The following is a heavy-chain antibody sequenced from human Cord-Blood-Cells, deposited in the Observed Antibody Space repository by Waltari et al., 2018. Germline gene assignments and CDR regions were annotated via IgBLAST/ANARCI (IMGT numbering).Heavy chain of an antibody. J-gene: IGHJ3*02. Sequence: QVQLVQSGAEVKKPGASVKVSCKASGYTFTSYDINWVRQATGQGLEWMGWMNPNSGNTGHEQKFQGRVTITRNTSISTAYMELSSLRSEDTAVYYCARAIRGSYFPDAFDIWGQGTMVTVSS. CDR1: GYTFTSYD. CDR2: MNPNSGNT. CDR3: ARAIRGSYFPDAFDI. D-gene: IGHD1-26*01. V-gene: IGHV1-8*03.